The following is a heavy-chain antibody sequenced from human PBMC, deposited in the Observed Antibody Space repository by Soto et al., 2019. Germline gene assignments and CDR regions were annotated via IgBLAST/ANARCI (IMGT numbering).Heavy chain of an antibody. J-gene: IGHJ4*02. CDR2: ISYDGSNK. CDR3: ARAVGQWLVKGLHFDY. Sequence: QVQLVESGGGVVQPGRSLRLSCAASGFTFSSYAMHWVRQAPGKGLEWVAVISYDGSNKYYADSVKGRFTISRDNSKNTRYLQMNSLSAEDTAVYYCARAVGQWLVKGLHFDYWGQGTLGTVSS. V-gene: IGHV3-30-3*01. D-gene: IGHD6-19*01. CDR1: GFTFSSYA.